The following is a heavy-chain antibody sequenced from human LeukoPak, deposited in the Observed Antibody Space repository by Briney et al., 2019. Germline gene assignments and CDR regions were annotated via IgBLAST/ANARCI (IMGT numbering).Heavy chain of an antibody. CDR2: INTNTGAT. J-gene: IGHJ6*02. CDR3: ARVQRAYYTGSDV. D-gene: IGHD3-22*01. Sequence: ASVKVSCKASGYTFTGYYIHWVRQAPGRGLEWVGWINTNTGATDYAQKFQGRVTMTRDTSIGTAYMDLSRLRSDDTAVYYCARVQRAYYTGSDVWGQGTTVSVSS. V-gene: IGHV1-2*02. CDR1: GYTFTGYY.